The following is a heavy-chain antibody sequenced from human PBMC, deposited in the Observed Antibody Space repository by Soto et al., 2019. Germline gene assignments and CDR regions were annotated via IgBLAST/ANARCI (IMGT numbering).Heavy chain of an antibody. V-gene: IGHV4-59*01. J-gene: IGHJ4*02. CDR2: IYYSGST. CDR3: ARENYGGPGVYFDY. Sequence: SSETLSLTCTVSGGSISSYYWSWIRQPPGKGLEWIGYIYYSGSTNYNPSLKSRVTISVDTSKNQFSLKLSSVTAADTAVYYCARENYGGPGVYFDYWGQGTLVTVSS. D-gene: IGHD4-17*01. CDR1: GGSISSYY.